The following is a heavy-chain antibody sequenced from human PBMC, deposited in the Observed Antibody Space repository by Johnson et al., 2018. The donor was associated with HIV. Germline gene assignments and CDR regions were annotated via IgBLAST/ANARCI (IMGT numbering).Heavy chain of an antibody. J-gene: IGHJ3*02. Sequence: QVQLVESGGGLVKPGGSLRLSCAASGFTFSDYYMSWIRQAPGKGLEWVSYISSSGSTIFYADSVKGRFTISRDNSKNTLYLQMNSLRAEDTAVYYCAREKLELGIDAFDIWGQGTMVTVSS. CDR1: GFTFSDYY. CDR3: AREKLELGIDAFDI. CDR2: ISSSGSTI. V-gene: IGHV3-11*04. D-gene: IGHD1-7*01.